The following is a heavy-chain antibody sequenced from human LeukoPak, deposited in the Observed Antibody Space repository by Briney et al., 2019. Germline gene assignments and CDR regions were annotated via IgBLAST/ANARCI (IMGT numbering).Heavy chain of an antibody. CDR1: TFTLSTFS. D-gene: IGHD2-8*02. CDR3: ATYRQVLLPFES. V-gene: IGHV3-23*01. J-gene: IGHJ4*02. Sequence: GRSLCLSCAVSTFTLSTFSMMWVSHPARRGLEWDSSIFPSGGEIHYADSVRGRFTTSRDTSTRTLSSQMNSLRAEDPAIYYFATYRQVLLPFESWGERTLVTVSS. CDR2: IFPSGGEI.